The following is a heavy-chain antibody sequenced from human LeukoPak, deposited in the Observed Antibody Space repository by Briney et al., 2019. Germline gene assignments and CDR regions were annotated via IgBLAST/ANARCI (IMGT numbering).Heavy chain of an antibody. D-gene: IGHD2-21*02. V-gene: IGHV1-2*02. J-gene: IGHJ4*02. CDR3: ARGGHIVVVTAIF. Sequence: ASVKVSCKASGYTFTGYYMHWVRQAPGHGLEWLGCINPDSGGTNYAQKFQGRVTMTRDTSISTAYMELSRLRSDDTAVYYCARGGHIVVVTAIFWGQGTLVTVSS. CDR2: INPDSGGT. CDR1: GYTFTGYY.